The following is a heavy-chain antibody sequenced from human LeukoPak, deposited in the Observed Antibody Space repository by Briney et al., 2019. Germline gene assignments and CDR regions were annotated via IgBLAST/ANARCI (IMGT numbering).Heavy chain of an antibody. Sequence: PGGSLRLSCAASGFTFSSYGMHWVRQAPGKGLEWVAVIWYDGSNKFYADSVKGRFIISRDNSKNTLYLQMNSLRAEDTALYYCARDEYYYDSSGYFFYHTVYDAFDIWGQGTLVTVSS. CDR3: ARDEYYYDSSGYFFYHTVYDAFDI. J-gene: IGHJ3*02. CDR1: GFTFSSYG. CDR2: IWYDGSNK. V-gene: IGHV3-33*01. D-gene: IGHD3-22*01.